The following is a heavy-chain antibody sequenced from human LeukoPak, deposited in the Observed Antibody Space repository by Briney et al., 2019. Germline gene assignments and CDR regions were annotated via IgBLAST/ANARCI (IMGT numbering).Heavy chain of an antibody. V-gene: IGHV1-18*01. CDR1: GYTFTSFG. J-gene: IGHJ3*02. CDR2: ISAYNGNT. D-gene: IGHD5-24*01. Sequence: ASVKVSCKASGYTFTSFGISWVRQAPGQGLEWMGWISAYNGNTIYAQMLQGRVTMTTDTSTSTAYMELRSLRSDDTAVYYCARILRLHTPRAFDIWGQGTMVTVSS. CDR3: ARILRLHTPRAFDI.